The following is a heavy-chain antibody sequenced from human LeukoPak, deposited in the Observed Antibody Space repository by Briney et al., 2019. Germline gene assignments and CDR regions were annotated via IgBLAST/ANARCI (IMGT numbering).Heavy chain of an antibody. CDR3: ARPDEQQLVRDAFDI. Sequence: PGGSLRLSCAASGFTFSSYSMNWVRQAPGKGLEWVSSISSSSSYIYYADSVKGRFTISRDNAKNSLYLQVNSLRAEDTAVYYCARPDEQQLVRDAFDIWGQGTMVTVSS. CDR2: ISSSSSYI. V-gene: IGHV3-21*01. J-gene: IGHJ3*02. CDR1: GFTFSSYS. D-gene: IGHD6-13*01.